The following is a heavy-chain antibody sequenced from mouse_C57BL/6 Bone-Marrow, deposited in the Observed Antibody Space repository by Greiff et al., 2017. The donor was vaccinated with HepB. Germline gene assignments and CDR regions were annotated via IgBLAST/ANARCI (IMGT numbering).Heavy chain of an antibody. CDR3: ARAMGTTRDY. D-gene: IGHD2-3*01. CDR1: GYTFTSYG. V-gene: IGHV1-81*01. CDR2: IYPRSGNT. J-gene: IGHJ4*01. Sequence: VQLVESGAELARPGASVKLSCKASGYTFTSYGISWVKQRTGQGLEWIGEIYPRSGNTYYNEKFKGKATLTADKSSSTAYMELRSLTSEDSAVYFCARAMGTTRDYWGQGTSVTVSS.